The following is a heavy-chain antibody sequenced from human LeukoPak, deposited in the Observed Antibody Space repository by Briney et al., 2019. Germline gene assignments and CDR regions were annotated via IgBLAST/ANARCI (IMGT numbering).Heavy chain of an antibody. Sequence: QASETLSLTCAVYGGSFSGYYWSWIRQPPGKGLEWIGEINHSGSTNYNPSLKSRVTISVDTSKNQFSLKLSSVTAADTAVYYCARGRSSGWYRGGSFDYWGQGTLVTVSS. D-gene: IGHD6-19*01. V-gene: IGHV4-34*01. CDR3: ARGRSSGWYRGGSFDY. J-gene: IGHJ4*02. CDR1: GGSFSGYY. CDR2: INHSGST.